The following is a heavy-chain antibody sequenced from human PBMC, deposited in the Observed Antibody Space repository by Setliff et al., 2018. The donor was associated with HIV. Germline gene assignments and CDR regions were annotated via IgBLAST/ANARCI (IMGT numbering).Heavy chain of an antibody. CDR2: MYHTGST. CDR3: ARDNSYYYGSGSHYWYGMDV. D-gene: IGHD3-10*01. J-gene: IGHJ6*01. Sequence: SETLSLTCAVSGYSISSGCYWGWIRQPPGKGLEWIGSMYHTGSTYYSPSLNSRFTISLDTSKNQFSLKLSSVTAADTAVYYCARDNSYYYGSGSHYWYGMDVWGQGTTVTVS. V-gene: IGHV4-38-2*02. CDR1: GYSISSGCY.